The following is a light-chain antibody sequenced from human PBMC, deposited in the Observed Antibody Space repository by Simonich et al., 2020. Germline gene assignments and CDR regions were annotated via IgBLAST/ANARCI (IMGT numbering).Light chain of an antibody. CDR1: QSVSSN. CDR2: GAS. Sequence: EIVMTQSPATLSVSPGERATLSCRASQSVSSNLAWYQQKPGQATRLLIFGASTRATGIPARFRGSGSGTEFTRTISSLQAEDVAVYYWQKYYSTPRTFGQGTKVEIK. CDR3: QKYYSTPRT. J-gene: IGKJ1*01. V-gene: IGKV3-15*01.